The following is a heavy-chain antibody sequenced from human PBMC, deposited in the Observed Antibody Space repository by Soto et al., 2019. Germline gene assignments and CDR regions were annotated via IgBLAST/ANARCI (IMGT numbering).Heavy chain of an antibody. CDR3: ARALYYDFWSGSDLAGGMDV. CDR1: GGSISSGDYY. J-gene: IGHJ6*02. V-gene: IGHV4-30-4*01. Sequence: SETLSLTCTVSGGSISSGDYYWSWIRQPPGKGLEWIGYIYYSGSTYYNPSLKSRVTISVDTSKNQFSLKLSSVTAADTAVYYCARALYYDFWSGSDLAGGMDVWGQGTTVTVS. D-gene: IGHD3-3*01. CDR2: IYYSGST.